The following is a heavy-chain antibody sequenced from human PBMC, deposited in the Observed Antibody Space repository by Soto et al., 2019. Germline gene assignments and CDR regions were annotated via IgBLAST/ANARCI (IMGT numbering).Heavy chain of an antibody. CDR2: ISAYNGNT. CDR1: GYTFTSYG. V-gene: IGHV1-18*01. D-gene: IGHD6-13*01. J-gene: IGHJ5*02. Sequence: VSVKVSCKASGYTFTSYGICWVRQAPGQGLEWMGWISAYNGNTNYAQKLQGRVTMTRNTSISTAYMELSSLRSEDTAVYYCARERSAAGTGWFDPWGQGTLVTVSS. CDR3: ARERSAAGTGWFDP.